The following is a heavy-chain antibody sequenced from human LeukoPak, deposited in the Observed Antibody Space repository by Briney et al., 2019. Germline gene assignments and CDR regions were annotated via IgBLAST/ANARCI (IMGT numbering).Heavy chain of an antibody. J-gene: IGHJ4*02. Sequence: SQTLSLTCAISGDSVSSNSATWHWIRQSPSRGLEWLGRTYYRSKWSNDYAVSVKSRITINSDTSKNQFSLQLNSVTPEDTAIYYCVRDGGFVLDYWGQGTLVTVSS. CDR1: GDSVSSNSAT. CDR3: VRDGGFVLDY. V-gene: IGHV6-1*01. CDR2: TYYRSKWSN. D-gene: IGHD2-15*01.